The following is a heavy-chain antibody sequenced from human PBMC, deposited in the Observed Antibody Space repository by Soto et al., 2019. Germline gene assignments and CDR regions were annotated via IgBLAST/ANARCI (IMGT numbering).Heavy chain of an antibody. CDR1: GGTFSSYA. D-gene: IGHD3-22*01. J-gene: IGHJ4*02. CDR2: IIPIFGTA. Sequence: SVKVSCKASGGTFSSYAISWVRQAPGQGLEWMGGIIPIFGTANYAQKFQGRVTITADESTSTAYMELSSLRSEDTAVYYCARDPAGYYDSSGYYSPYYFDYWGQGTLVTVSS. CDR3: ARDPAGYYDSSGYYSPYYFDY. V-gene: IGHV1-69*13.